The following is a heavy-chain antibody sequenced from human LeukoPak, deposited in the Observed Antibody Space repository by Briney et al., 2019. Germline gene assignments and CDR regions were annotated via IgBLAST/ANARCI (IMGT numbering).Heavy chain of an antibody. V-gene: IGHV4-34*01. J-gene: IGHJ5*02. CDR2: INHSGST. Sequence: SETLSLTCAVYGGSFSGYYWSWIRQPPGKGLEWIGEINHSGSTNYNPSLKGRVTISVDTSKNQFSLELSSVTAADTAVYYCARGPYYSNYAWFDPWGQGTLVTVSS. CDR3: ARGPYYSNYAWFDP. CDR1: GGSFSGYY. D-gene: IGHD4-4*01.